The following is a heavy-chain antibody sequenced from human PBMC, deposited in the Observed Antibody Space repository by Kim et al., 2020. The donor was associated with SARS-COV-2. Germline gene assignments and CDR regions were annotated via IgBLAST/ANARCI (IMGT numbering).Heavy chain of an antibody. D-gene: IGHD3-16*01. J-gene: IGHJ4*02. CDR3: ARDRGGTGAVFDY. V-gene: IGHV3-53*01. Sequence: DSVKGRFTISRDNYKNTVYLQMNSLRVEDTAVYFCARDRGGTGAVFDYWGQGTLVTVSS.